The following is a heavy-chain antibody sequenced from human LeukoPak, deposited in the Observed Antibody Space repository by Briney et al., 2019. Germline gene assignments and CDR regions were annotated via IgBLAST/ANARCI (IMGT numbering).Heavy chain of an antibody. J-gene: IGHJ4*02. V-gene: IGHV3-7*03. Sequence: PGGSLRLSCAASGFTFSSYWMSWVRQAPGKGLEWVANIKQDGSEKYYVDSVKGRFTISRDNAKNSLYLQMNSLRAEDTALYHCARGRCSSTSCVLDYWGQGTLVTVSS. D-gene: IGHD2-2*01. CDR1: GFTFSSYW. CDR2: IKQDGSEK. CDR3: ARGRCSSTSCVLDY.